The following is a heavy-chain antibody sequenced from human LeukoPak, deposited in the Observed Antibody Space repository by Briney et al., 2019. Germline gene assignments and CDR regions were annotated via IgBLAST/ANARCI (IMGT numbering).Heavy chain of an antibody. D-gene: IGHD1-26*01. CDR2: VSDSGGNT. CDR1: GFTLINYA. J-gene: IGHJ4*02. V-gene: IGHV3-23*01. Sequence: PGGSLRLSCAASGFTLINYAMSWVRQAPGKGLEWVSAVSDSGGNTYYADSVKGRFTISRDNSKNRLYLQMNSLRAEDTAVYYCASPKGGRYHEGFDDWGQGTLVTVSS. CDR3: ASPKGGRYHEGFDD.